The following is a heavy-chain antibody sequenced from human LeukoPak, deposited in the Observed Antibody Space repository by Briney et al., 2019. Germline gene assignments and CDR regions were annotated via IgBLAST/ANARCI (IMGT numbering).Heavy chain of an antibody. D-gene: IGHD3-10*01. V-gene: IGHV3-7*01. Sequence: GGSLILSCAASGFTFSSYWMSWVPQAPGKGLERLANRKQDGSEKNYVDSVKGRFTISRENAKKSLYLQMNSLRAEDTALYYCARRSGRAVWFYMDVWGKGTTVTVSS. CDR3: ARRSGRAVWFYMDV. J-gene: IGHJ6*03. CDR1: GFTFSSYW. CDR2: RKQDGSEK.